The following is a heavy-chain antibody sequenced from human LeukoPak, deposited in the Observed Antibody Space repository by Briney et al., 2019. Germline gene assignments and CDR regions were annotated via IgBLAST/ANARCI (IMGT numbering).Heavy chain of an antibody. CDR2: INGDGRNI. D-gene: IGHD3-9*01. J-gene: IGHJ6*02. CDR3: TRDLMDYDLSTGLHHYYMDV. V-gene: IGHV3-74*01. CDR1: GFTVSSNY. Sequence: GGSLRLSCAASGFTVSSNYMSWVRQDPRKGLVWVSRINGDGRNIDYADSVRGRFTISRDNAKNTLYLQMNTLRVEDTAVYYCTRDLMDYDLSTGLHHYYMDVCGQGTTVTVSS.